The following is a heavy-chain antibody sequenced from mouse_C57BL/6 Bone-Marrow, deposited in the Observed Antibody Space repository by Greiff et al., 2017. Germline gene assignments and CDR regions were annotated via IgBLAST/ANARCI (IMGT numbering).Heavy chain of an antibody. CDR1: GFTFSDYG. CDR2: ISNLAYSI. Sequence: EVMLVESGGGLVQPGGSLKLSCAASGFTFSDYGMAWVRQAPRKGPEWVAFISNLAYSIYYADTVTGRFTISRENAKNTLYLEMSSLRSEDTAMYYCARHSGYDYDSFAYWGQGTLVTVSA. V-gene: IGHV5-15*01. D-gene: IGHD2-4*01. CDR3: ARHSGYDYDSFAY. J-gene: IGHJ3*01.